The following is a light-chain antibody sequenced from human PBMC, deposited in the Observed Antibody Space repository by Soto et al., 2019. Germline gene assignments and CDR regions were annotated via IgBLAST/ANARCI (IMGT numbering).Light chain of an antibody. CDR1: QSVSSF. Sequence: EVVLTQSPAILSLSTGERVTLSCRASQSVSSFLSWYQHKPGQAPRLLIYDASNRATGIPARFSGSGSGTDFTLTISSLEPEDFAIYYCQQRRNLITFCQGTRLEIK. J-gene: IGKJ5*01. V-gene: IGKV3-11*01. CDR3: QQRRNLIT. CDR2: DAS.